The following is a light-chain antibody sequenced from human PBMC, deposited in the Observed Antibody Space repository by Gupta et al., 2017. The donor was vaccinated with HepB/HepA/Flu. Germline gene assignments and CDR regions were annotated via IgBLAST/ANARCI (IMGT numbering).Light chain of an antibody. Sequence: EIVMTQSPATLSVSPGDRATLSCRASQSVGTNLAWYQQRPGQAPRLLIYRATARATGVPARFSGSGSGTEFTLSTSSRQSDDIAVYYCHQYDNWPPWTFGQGTKVEIK. CDR1: QSVGTN. CDR3: HQYDNWPPWT. J-gene: IGKJ1*01. CDR2: RAT. V-gene: IGKV3-15*01.